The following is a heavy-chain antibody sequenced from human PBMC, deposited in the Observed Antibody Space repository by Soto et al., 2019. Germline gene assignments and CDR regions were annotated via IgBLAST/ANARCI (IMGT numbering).Heavy chain of an antibody. Sequence: EVQLLESGGGLVQPGGSLRLSCAASGFTFSSYAMSWVRQAPGKGLEWVSAISGSGGSTYYADSVKGRFTISRDNSKNTLYLQMNSRRAEDTAVYYCASHPPYCSGGSCPGSAYYYYYYYMDVWGKGTTVTVSS. CDR2: ISGSGGST. J-gene: IGHJ6*03. CDR3: ASHPPYCSGGSCPGSAYYYYYYYMDV. D-gene: IGHD2-15*01. CDR1: GFTFSSYA. V-gene: IGHV3-23*01.